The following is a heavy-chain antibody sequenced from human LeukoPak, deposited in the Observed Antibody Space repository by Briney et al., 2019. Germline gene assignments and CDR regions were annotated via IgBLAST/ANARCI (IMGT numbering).Heavy chain of an antibody. CDR3: AKDVGYVGSGSYYSFDY. CDR1: GFTFSSYG. D-gene: IGHD3-10*01. V-gene: IGHV3-30*18. Sequence: HAGGSLRLSCAASGFTFSSYGMHWVRQAPGKGLEWVAVISYDGSNKYYADSVKGRFTISRDNSKNTLYLQMDSLRAEDTAVYYCAKDVGYVGSGSYYSFDYWGQGTLVTVSS. J-gene: IGHJ4*02. CDR2: ISYDGSNK.